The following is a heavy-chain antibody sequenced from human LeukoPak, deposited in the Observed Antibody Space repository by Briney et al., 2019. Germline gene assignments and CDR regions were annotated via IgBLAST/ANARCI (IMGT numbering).Heavy chain of an antibody. J-gene: IGHJ4*02. Sequence: SETLSLTCTVSGGSISSYYWSWFRQPPGKGLEWIGSFYNSGSTSYIPSLTSRVTISLDTSKNLFSLRLTSVTAADTAVYYCASTQQWLASYYWGQGALVTVSS. D-gene: IGHD6-19*01. CDR3: ASTQQWLASYY. V-gene: IGHV4-59*08. CDR2: FYNSGST. CDR1: GGSISSYY.